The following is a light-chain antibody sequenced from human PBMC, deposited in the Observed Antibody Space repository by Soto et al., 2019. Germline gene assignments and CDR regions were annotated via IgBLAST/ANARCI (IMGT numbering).Light chain of an antibody. CDR3: QQLTSVPPLYT. J-gene: IGKJ2*01. CDR2: SAS. V-gene: IGKV1-9*01. Sequence: DIQLTQSPSFLSASVGDRVTITCRASQGINNYLAWYQQKLGTAPTLLIYSASTLESGVPSRFSGSGSGTEFTLTISSLQPEDSATYYCQQLTSVPPLYTFGQGTKLEIK. CDR1: QGINNY.